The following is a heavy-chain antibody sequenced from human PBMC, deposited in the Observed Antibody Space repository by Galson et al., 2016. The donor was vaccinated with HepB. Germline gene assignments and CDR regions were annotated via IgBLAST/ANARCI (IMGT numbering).Heavy chain of an antibody. CDR3: AREGGRAYGGYGGMRNDGMEV. CDR2: ISHDGSNK. CDR1: ALTISSYA. D-gene: IGHD4-17*01. J-gene: IGHJ6*02. Sequence: SLRLSCAGSALTISSYAMHWVRQAPGKGLEWVAVISHDGSNKYYADSVKGRFTISRDNSQNTVYLQMNSLRAEDTAVYYCAREGGRAYGGYGGMRNDGMEVGGQGTTVTVSS. V-gene: IGHV3-30*04.